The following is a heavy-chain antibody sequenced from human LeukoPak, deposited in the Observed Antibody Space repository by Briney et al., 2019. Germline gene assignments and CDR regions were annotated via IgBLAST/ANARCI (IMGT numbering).Heavy chain of an antibody. CDR3: ARGAMVRGFTSDGGFGY. CDR1: GGSISNYY. J-gene: IGHJ4*02. CDR2: IYYSGST. V-gene: IGHV4-59*01. Sequence: SETLSLTCTVSGGSISNYYWSWIRQPPGRGLEWIGYIYYSGSTNYNPSLKSRVTISVDTSKNQFSLKLSSVTAADTAVYYCARGAMVRGFTSDGGFGYWGQGTLVTVSS. D-gene: IGHD3-10*01.